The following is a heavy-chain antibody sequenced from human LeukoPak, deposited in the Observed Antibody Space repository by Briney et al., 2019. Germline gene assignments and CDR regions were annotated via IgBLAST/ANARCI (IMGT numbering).Heavy chain of an antibody. V-gene: IGHV3-30*18. J-gene: IGHJ3*01. CDR3: TKEPSSLHAFEL. CDR1: GYNFNNYG. D-gene: IGHD3-10*01. CDR2: IADDGSKN. Sequence: PGGPLRLPCTACGYNFNNYGMYWVRRAPGKGLEGASYIADDGSKNYYADSVRGRFTISRDNSKSILYLQMNGLRAHDTAVYYCTKEPSSLHAFELWGQGTLVTVSS.